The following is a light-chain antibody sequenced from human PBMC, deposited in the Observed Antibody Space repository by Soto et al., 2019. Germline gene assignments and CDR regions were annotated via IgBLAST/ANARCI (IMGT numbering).Light chain of an antibody. CDR3: QQYKNWPGT. Sequence: EIVMTQSPATLSVSPGERATLSCRASQSVSSNLAWYQQKPGQAPRLLIYGASTRATGIPARFSGSGSGTEFTLTNSSLQSEDFAVYYCQQYKNWPGTFGQGTKVEIK. J-gene: IGKJ1*01. CDR2: GAS. CDR1: QSVSSN. V-gene: IGKV3-15*01.